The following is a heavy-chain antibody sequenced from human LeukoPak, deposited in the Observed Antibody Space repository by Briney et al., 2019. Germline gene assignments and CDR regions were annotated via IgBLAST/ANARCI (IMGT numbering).Heavy chain of an antibody. CDR3: ARLRAAQTYDY. CDR2: ISSSGSTI. J-gene: IGHJ4*02. Sequence: QPGGSLRLSCAASGLTFSSYSMNWVRQAPGKGLEWVSYISSSGSTIYYADSVKGRFTVSRDNAKNSLYLQMNSLRAEDTAVYYCARLRAAQTYDYWGQGTLVTVSS. V-gene: IGHV3-48*04. D-gene: IGHD6-13*01. CDR1: GLTFSSYS.